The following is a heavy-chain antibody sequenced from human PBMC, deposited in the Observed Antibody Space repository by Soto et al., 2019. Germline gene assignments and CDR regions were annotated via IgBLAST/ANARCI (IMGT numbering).Heavy chain of an antibody. J-gene: IGHJ4*02. V-gene: IGHV3-9*02. CDR2: IGWNSRSR. CDR3: AKGYCLVIAVAGRGYFDY. D-gene: IGHD6-19*01. CDR1: GLTSDDYA. Sequence: GRSLRLSCAASGLTSDDYAMHWVRHAPGKGLEWVEWIGWNSRSRGYTNSVKSRLNISRNNAKNSMYLQMNSLRAEDTALYYFAKGYCLVIAVAGRGYFDYWGQETLVTVSS.